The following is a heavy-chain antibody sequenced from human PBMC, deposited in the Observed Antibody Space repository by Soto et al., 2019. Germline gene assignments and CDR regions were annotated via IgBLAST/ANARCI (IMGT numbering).Heavy chain of an antibody. D-gene: IGHD2-2*02. J-gene: IGHJ3*02. CDR1: GGSSSSTSYY. CDR3: ARGPRYCSSTSCYTNDAFDI. CDR2: IYYSGST. V-gene: IGHV4-39*07. Sequence: SETLCLTCTVSGGSSSSTSYYWGWISQPPGKGLEWIGSIYYSGSTYYNPSLKSRVTISVDTSKNQFSLKLSSVTAADTAVYYCARGPRYCSSTSCYTNDAFDIWGQGTMVTVSS.